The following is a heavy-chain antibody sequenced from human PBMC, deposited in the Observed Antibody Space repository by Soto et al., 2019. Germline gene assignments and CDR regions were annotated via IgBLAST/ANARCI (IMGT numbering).Heavy chain of an antibody. CDR1: GFTFSSYW. J-gene: IGHJ4*02. CDR3: ARDRWDSSSWYLFAY. CDR2: INSDGSST. V-gene: IGHV3-74*01. D-gene: IGHD6-13*01. Sequence: PGGSLRLSCAASGFTFSSYWMHWVRQAPGKGLVWVSRINSDGSSTSYADSVKGRFTISRDNAKNTLYLQMNSLRAEDTAVYYCARDRWDSSSWYLFAYWGQGTLVTVSS.